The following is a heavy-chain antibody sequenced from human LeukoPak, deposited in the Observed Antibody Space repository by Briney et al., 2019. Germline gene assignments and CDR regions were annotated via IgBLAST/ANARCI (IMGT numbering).Heavy chain of an antibody. J-gene: IGHJ3*02. V-gene: IGHV3-7*01. CDR2: IKEDGSRT. CDR3: AREIPGELNAFDI. D-gene: IGHD2-2*01. CDR1: GFTFSSYW. Sequence: GGSLRLSCVASGFTFSSYWMTWVRQAPGRGLERVANIKEDGSRTYYMDSVKGRFTISRDNAKSSLYLQMNSLRAEDRAVYYCAREIPGELNAFDIWGQGTMVTVSS.